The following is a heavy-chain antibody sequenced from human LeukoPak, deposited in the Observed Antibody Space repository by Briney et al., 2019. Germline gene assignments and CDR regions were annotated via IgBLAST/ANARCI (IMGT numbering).Heavy chain of an antibody. J-gene: IGHJ6*03. CDR3: ARGYSSSWAYYYYYYYMDV. D-gene: IGHD6-13*01. Sequence: GGSLRLSCAASGLTFSIHWMNWVRQAPGKGLEWVSYISSSGSTIYYADSVKGRFTISRDNAKNSLYLQMNSLRAEDTAVYYCARGYSSSWAYYYYYYYMDVWGKGTTVTISS. CDR1: GLTFSIHW. V-gene: IGHV3-48*04. CDR2: ISSSGSTI.